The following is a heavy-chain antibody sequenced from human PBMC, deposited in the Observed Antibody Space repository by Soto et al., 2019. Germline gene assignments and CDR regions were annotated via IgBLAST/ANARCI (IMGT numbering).Heavy chain of an antibody. V-gene: IGHV4-34*01. Sequence: SVTLSLTCAVSGGSFSHYYWRWIRQPPGKGLEWIGEINRSGGTNYNPSPKRRVTISVETSKNHFSLKLSSVTAADTAVYYCAREEREMATISSESSHYWGQGTLVTVSS. CDR1: GGSFSHYY. CDR3: AREEREMATISSESSHY. J-gene: IGHJ4*02. CDR2: INRSGGT. D-gene: IGHD5-12*01.